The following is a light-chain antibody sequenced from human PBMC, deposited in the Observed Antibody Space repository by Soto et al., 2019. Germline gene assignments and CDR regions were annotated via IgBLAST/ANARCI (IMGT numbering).Light chain of an antibody. CDR2: KAA. J-gene: IGKJ1*01. Sequence: DIQMTQSPSTVSASVGDRVTITCRASQSISSWLAWYQQKPGKAPKLLIYKAASLESGVPSRFSGSGSGTEIHPTISILQPDVFATYSCQHYNSNCTFGQGTKVEIK. CDR3: QHYNSNCT. CDR1: QSISSW. V-gene: IGKV1-5*03.